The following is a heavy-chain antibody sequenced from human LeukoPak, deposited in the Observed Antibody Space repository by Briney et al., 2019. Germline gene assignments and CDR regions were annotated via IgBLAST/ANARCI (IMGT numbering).Heavy chain of an antibody. CDR3: ARGGYDSSGYHDNYFDY. J-gene: IGHJ4*02. D-gene: IGHD3-22*01. Sequence: SETLSLTCTVSGGSISSYYWNWIRQPPGKGLEWIGRVFYSGSTNYNPSLKSRVTTSVDTSKTQFSLKLSPVTAADTAVYYCARGGYDSSGYHDNYFDYWGQGTLVTVSS. CDR2: VFYSGST. V-gene: IGHV4-59*01. CDR1: GGSISSYY.